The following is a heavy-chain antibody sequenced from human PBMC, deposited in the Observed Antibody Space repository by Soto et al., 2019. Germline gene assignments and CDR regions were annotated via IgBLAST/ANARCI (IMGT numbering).Heavy chain of an antibody. J-gene: IGHJ6*02. CDR1: GFTFFDYT. D-gene: IGHD6-6*01. CDR2: ISWDGGST. CDR3: AKDVIAARPYYYFGLDV. Sequence: EVRLVQSGGVVAQPGGSLRLSCAASGFTFFDYTMHWVRQVPWRGLEWVSLISWDGGSTYYADSVKGRFTISRDNSKNSLYLQMNSLRTDDTAVYYCAKDVIAARPYYYFGLDVWGQGTTVTVSS. V-gene: IGHV3-43*01.